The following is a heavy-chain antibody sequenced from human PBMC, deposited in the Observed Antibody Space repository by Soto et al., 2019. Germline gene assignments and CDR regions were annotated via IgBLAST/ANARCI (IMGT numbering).Heavy chain of an antibody. CDR2: AYYRSRWIY. CDR3: ARDPTRGELLYGMDV. Sequence: PSQTLSLTCAISGDSVSNNGATWNWIRQSPSRGLEWLGRAYYRSRWIYDYAMSVKSRISINPDTSKNQVSLQLNSVTPADTAVYYCARDPTRGELLYGMDVWGQGTTVTVSS. J-gene: IGHJ6*02. V-gene: IGHV6-1*01. CDR1: GDSVSNNGAT. D-gene: IGHD1-7*01.